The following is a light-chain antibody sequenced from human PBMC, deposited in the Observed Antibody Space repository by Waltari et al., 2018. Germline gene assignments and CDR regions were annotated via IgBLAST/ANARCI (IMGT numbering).Light chain of an antibody. J-gene: IGLJ2*01. Sequence: QVVLTQSPSASASLGASVKLTCTLSSGHSDYAIAWHQQQPEKGPRYLMKVNSGGSQIKGDGIPDRFSGSSSGAERYLTISSLQSEDEADYYCQTWDTATHVIFGGGTKLTVL. CDR2: VNSGGSQ. CDR3: QTWDTATHVI. V-gene: IGLV4-69*01. CDR1: SGHSDYA.